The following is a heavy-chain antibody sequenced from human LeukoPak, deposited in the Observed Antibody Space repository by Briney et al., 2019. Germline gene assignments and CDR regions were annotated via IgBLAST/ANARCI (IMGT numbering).Heavy chain of an antibody. CDR3: AKDGYDSSGYYGYFDY. CDR2: ISGSGGST. J-gene: IGHJ4*02. D-gene: IGHD3-22*01. V-gene: IGHV3-23*01. CDR1: GFTFSSYS. Sequence: PGGSLRPSCAASGFTFSSYSMNWVRQAPGKGPEWVSAISGSGGSTYYADSVKGRFTISRDNSKNTLYLQMNSLRAEDTAVYYCAKDGYDSSGYYGYFDYWGQGTLVTVSS.